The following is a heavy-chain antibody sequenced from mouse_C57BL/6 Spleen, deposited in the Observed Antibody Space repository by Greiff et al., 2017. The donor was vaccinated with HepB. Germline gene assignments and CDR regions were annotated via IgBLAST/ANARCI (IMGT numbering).Heavy chain of an antibody. CDR1: GYAFSSYW. Sequence: VQLVESGAELVKPGASVKISCKASGYAFSSYWMNWVKQRPGKGLEWIGQIYPGDGDTNYNGKFKGKATLTADKSSSTAYMQLSSLTSEDSAVYFCARGSFITTVVAKGDYWGQGTTLTVSS. V-gene: IGHV1-80*01. D-gene: IGHD1-1*01. CDR3: ARGSFITTVVAKGDY. J-gene: IGHJ2*01. CDR2: IYPGDGDT.